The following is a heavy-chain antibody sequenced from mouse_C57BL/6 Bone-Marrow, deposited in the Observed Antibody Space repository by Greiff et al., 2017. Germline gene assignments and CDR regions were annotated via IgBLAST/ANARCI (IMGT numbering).Heavy chain of an antibody. V-gene: IGHV5-16*01. CDR2: INYDGSST. CDR1: GFTFSDYY. J-gene: IGHJ1*03. Sequence: EVQVVESEGGLVQPGSSMKLSCTASGFTFSDYYMAWVRQVPDKGLEWVANINYDGSSTYYLDSLKSRFIISRDNAKNILYLQMSSLKSEDTATYYCARDPLWYFDVWGTGTTVTVSS. CDR3: ARDPLWYFDV. D-gene: IGHD6-1*01.